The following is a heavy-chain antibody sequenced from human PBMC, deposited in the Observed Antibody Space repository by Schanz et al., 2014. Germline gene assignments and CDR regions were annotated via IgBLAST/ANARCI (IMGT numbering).Heavy chain of an antibody. CDR1: GGTFSSDT. J-gene: IGHJ5*02. CDR2: IVPIAGIT. V-gene: IGHV1-69*02. D-gene: IGHD5-12*01. CDR3: ARGPLGTSP. Sequence: VQLEQSGAEVKKPGSSVKVSCKASGGTFSSDTFSWVRQAPGQGLEWMGRIVPIAGITNYAQRFQGRVTMTRDTSTSTVYMELSSLRSEDTAVYYCARGPLGTSPWGQGTLVTVPS.